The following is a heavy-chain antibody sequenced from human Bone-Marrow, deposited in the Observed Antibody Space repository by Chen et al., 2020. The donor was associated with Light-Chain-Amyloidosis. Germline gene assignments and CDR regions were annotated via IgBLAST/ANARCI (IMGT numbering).Heavy chain of an antibody. J-gene: IGHJ4*02. D-gene: IGHD1-26*01. V-gene: IGHV3-30*18. Sequence: SYAMHWVRQTPGKGLEWMAIISHDGSNEYYPESVKGRITISRDNSKNPLYLQMNSLRSEDTAVYYCAKGTDGSGWHYFDEGGKGTLVTVSS. CDR2: ISHDGSNE. CDR1: SYA. CDR3: AKGTDGSGWHYFDE.